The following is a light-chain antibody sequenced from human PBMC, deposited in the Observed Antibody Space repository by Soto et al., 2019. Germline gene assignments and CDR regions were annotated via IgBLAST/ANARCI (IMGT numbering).Light chain of an antibody. CDR1: SSDVGGYDY. CDR2: DVS. V-gene: IGLV2-14*01. Sequence: QSSVTQPASVSGSSGQSITISCTGTSSDVGGYDYVSWYQQHPGEGPKLMIYDVSNRPSGVSNRFSGSKSGNTASLTISGLQAEDEADYYCSSYTSSSTSVFGSGTKVTVL. J-gene: IGLJ1*01. CDR3: SSYTSSSTSV.